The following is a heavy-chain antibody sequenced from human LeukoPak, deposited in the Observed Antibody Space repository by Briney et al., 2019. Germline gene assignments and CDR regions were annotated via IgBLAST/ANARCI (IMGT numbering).Heavy chain of an antibody. J-gene: IGHJ4*02. Sequence: ASETLSLTCTVSLXSTTSNFWSWVRQPPGKGLEWIGEIHRSGSPNYNPSLQSRVTISIDRSRNQIVLELSSVTAADTAVYYCAREILGGFNPGAYWGQGTLVTVSS. V-gene: IGHV4-4*02. CDR2: IHRSGSP. D-gene: IGHD1-14*01. CDR1: LXSTTSNF. CDR3: AREILGGFNPGAY.